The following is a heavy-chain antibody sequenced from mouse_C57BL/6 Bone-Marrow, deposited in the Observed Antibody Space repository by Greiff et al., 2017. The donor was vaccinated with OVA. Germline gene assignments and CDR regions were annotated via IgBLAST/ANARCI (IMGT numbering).Heavy chain of an antibody. Sequence: QVQLQQSGAELVRPGASVKLSCKASGYTFTDYYINWVKQRPGQGLEWIARIYPGSGNTYYNEKFKGKATLTAEKSSSTAYMQLSSLTSEDSAVYFCARSYYYGWYFDVWGTGTTVTVSS. D-gene: IGHD1-1*01. J-gene: IGHJ1*03. CDR3: ARSYYYGWYFDV. CDR1: GYTFTDYY. V-gene: IGHV1-76*01. CDR2: IYPGSGNT.